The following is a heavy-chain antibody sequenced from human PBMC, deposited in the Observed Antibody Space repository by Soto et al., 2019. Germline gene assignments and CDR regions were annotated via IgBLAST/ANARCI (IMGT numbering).Heavy chain of an antibody. CDR2: ISSSSSYI. V-gene: IGHV3-21*01. CDR3: AKFEGGVSGQVDD. Sequence: GVSLRLSCAASGFTFSSYSMNWVRQAPGKGLEWVSSISSSSSYIYYADSVKGRFTISRDNAKNSLYLQMNSLRAEDTAVYYCAKFEGGVSGQVDDWGQGSLVTVSS. D-gene: IGHD1-26*01. CDR1: GFTFSSYS. J-gene: IGHJ4*02.